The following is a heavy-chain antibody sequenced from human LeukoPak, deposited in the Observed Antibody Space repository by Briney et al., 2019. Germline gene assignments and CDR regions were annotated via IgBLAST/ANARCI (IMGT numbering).Heavy chain of an antibody. CDR2: MSRTADRI. Sequence: GGSLRLSCTLFGGTLSIYEFTWVRQAPGKRPEWISYMSRTADRIDHADSVKGRFTMSRDNAKNLVYLQMNSLGVDNTAIYYCATRLPFTGYKNWGQGTLVTVSS. V-gene: IGHV3-48*03. CDR3: ATRLPFTGYKN. CDR1: GGTLSIYE. J-gene: IGHJ4*01. D-gene: IGHD5-24*01.